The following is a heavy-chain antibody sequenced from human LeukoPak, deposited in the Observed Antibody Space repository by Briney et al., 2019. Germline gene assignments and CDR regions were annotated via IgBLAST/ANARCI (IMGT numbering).Heavy chain of an antibody. CDR3: ARTHGTAMADY. CDR2: INPNSGGT. J-gene: IGHJ4*02. CDR1: GYTFTGYY. V-gene: IGHV1-2*02. D-gene: IGHD5-18*01. Sequence: ASVKVSCKASGYTFTGYYMHWVRQAPGQGLEWMGWINPNSGGTNYAQTFQGRVTITRDTSASTAYMELSSLRSEDTAVYYCARTHGTAMADYWGQGTLVTVSS.